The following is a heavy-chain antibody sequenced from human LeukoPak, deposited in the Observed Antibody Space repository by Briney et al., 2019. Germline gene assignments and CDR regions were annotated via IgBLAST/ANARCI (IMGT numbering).Heavy chain of an antibody. V-gene: IGHV3-30-3*01. Sequence: QSGGSLRLSCAASGFTFSSYAMHWVRQAPGKGLEWVAVISYDGSNKYYADSVKGRFTISRDNSKNTLYLQMNSLRAEDTAVYYCAREVFGRGRVAIPFDYWGQGTLVTVSS. J-gene: IGHJ4*02. D-gene: IGHD2-2*01. CDR1: GFTFSSYA. CDR3: AREVFGRGRVAIPFDY. CDR2: ISYDGSNK.